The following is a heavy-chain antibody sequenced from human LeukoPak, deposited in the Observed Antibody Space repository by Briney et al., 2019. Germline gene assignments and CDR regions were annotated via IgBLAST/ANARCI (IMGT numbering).Heavy chain of an antibody. D-gene: IGHD3-10*01. CDR2: ISGSGGST. CDR3: AKVHRAYDYDSGSYYDSGFDY. Sequence: GGSLRLSCAASGFTFSSYPMSWVRQAPGKVLEWVQNISGSGGSTYYADSVKGRFTISRDNSKNTLYLQMNSLRAEDTAIYYCAKVHRAYDYDSGSYYDSGFDYWGQGTLVTVSS. CDR1: GFTFSSYP. V-gene: IGHV3-23*01. J-gene: IGHJ4*02.